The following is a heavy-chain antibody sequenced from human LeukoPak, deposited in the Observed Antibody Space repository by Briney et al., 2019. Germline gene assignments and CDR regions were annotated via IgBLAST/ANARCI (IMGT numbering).Heavy chain of an antibody. CDR3: VTSFIARGYGGNC. V-gene: IGHV3-7*01. Sequence: GGSLRLSCAASGLTFSNRWMSWVRQAPGKGLEWVANMNQDGSEKYYVDSVKGRFTISRDNAKNSLYLQMNSLRVEDTAVYYCVTSFIARGYGGNCWGQGTLVTVSS. CDR2: MNQDGSEK. D-gene: IGHD4-23*01. CDR1: GLTFSNRW. J-gene: IGHJ4*02.